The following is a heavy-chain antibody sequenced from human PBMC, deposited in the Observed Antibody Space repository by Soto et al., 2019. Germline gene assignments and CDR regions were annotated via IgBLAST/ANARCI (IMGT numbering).Heavy chain of an antibody. J-gene: IGHJ4*02. CDR2: INSDGSST. D-gene: IGHD4-17*01. V-gene: IGHV3-74*01. Sequence: GGSLRLSCAASGFTFSSYWMHWVRQAPGEGLVWVSRINSDGSSTSYADSVKGRFTISRDNAKNTLYLQMNSLRAEDTAVYYCARVSNYGDYFAMFDYWGQGTLVTVSS. CDR3: ARVSNYGDYFAMFDY. CDR1: GFTFSSYW.